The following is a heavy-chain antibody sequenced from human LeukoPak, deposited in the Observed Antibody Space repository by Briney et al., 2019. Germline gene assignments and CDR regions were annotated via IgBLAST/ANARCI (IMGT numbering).Heavy chain of an antibody. D-gene: IGHD3-22*01. J-gene: IGHJ5*02. Sequence: SETLSLTCTVSGGSVSSGSYYWSWIRQPPGKGLEWIGYIYYSGSTNHNPSLKSRVTISVDTSKNQFSLKLSSVTAADTAVYYCARDGLGDSSGYYPNWFDPWGQGTLVTVSS. CDR2: IYYSGST. V-gene: IGHV4-61*01. CDR1: GGSVSSGSYY. CDR3: ARDGLGDSSGYYPNWFDP.